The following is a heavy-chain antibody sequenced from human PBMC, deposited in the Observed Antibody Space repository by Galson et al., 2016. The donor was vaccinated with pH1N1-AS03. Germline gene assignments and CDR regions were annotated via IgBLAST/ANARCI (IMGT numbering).Heavy chain of an antibody. V-gene: IGHV3-53*04. Sequence: SLRLSCAASGFTVSRNYMSWVRQAPGKGLEWVSVIYSGGNTYYADSVKGRSTISRHISKNILYLQMNRLRGEDTAVYYCARAGYSSNWWVFDYWGQGTVVTVSS. CDR2: IYSGGNT. CDR3: ARAGYSSNWWVFDY. J-gene: IGHJ4*02. CDR1: GFTVSRNY. D-gene: IGHD6-13*01.